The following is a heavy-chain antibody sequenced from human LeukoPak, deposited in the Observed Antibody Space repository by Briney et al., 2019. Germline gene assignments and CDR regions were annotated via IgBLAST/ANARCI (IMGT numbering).Heavy chain of an antibody. V-gene: IGHV4-34*01. Sequence: GSLRLSCAASGFTFSSYAMSWVRQAPGKGLEWIGEINHSGTTTYNPSLKSRVTMSVDTSNNQFALKLSSVTAADTAVYYCERLGLSNLDVWATGTTVTVSS. D-gene: IGHD3-16*01. CDR2: INHSGTT. CDR1: GFTFSSYA. J-gene: IGHJ6*04. CDR3: ERLGLSNLDV.